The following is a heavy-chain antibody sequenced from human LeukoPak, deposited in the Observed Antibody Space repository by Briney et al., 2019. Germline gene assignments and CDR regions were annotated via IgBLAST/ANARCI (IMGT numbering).Heavy chain of an antibody. CDR3: AKHLGWGPSGSNWFDP. CDR2: ISASGSST. J-gene: IGHJ5*02. Sequence: GGSLRLSCVASGFTFSAYAMSWVRQAPGKGLEWVSGISASGSSTYYADSVEGRFTISRDNPKNTLYLQMNSLRAEDTAVYYCAKHLGWGPSGSNWFDPWGQGTLVTVSS. D-gene: IGHD6-25*01. V-gene: IGHV3-23*01. CDR1: GFTFSAYA.